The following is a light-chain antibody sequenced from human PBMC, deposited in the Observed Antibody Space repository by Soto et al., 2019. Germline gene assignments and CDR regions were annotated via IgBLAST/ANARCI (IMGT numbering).Light chain of an antibody. V-gene: IGKV1-5*03. CDR3: QQYNNYPIT. CDR2: KAS. J-gene: IGKJ4*01. Sequence: DIQMTQSPSSLSASVGERVTITCRASQSISGWMAWYQQKPGKAPKLLIYKASSLESGVPSRFSGSGSGTESTLTISSLQPDDFASYACQQYNNYPITFGGGTKVE. CDR1: QSISGW.